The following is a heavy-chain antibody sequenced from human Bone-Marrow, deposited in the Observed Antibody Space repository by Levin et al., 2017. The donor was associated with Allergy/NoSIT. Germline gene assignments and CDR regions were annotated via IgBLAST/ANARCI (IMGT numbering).Heavy chain of an antibody. Sequence: GSLRLSCNVSGVSINNYFWSWIRQPPGKGLEWIGYIYSTVSSSYNPSLKNRVTMSIETSKNQVSLKLRSVTAADTAVYYCARAGDWESSVWYGTKDYAMEFWGQGTTVTVSS. J-gene: IGHJ6*02. D-gene: IGHD6-19*01. CDR3: ARAGDWESSVWYGTKDYAMEF. CDR2: IYSTVSS. V-gene: IGHV4-59*01. CDR1: GVSINNYF.